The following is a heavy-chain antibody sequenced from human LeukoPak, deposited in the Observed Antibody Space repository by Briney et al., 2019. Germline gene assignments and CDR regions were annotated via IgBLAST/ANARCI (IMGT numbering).Heavy chain of an antibody. D-gene: IGHD3-22*01. CDR3: ASTYDSSGYYYSLDAFDI. Sequence: GESLKISCKGSGYRFTSYWIGWVRQMPGKGLEWMGIIYPGDSDTRYSPSFQGQVTISADKSISTAYLQWSSLKASDTAMYYCASTYDSSGYYYSLDAFDIWGQGTMVTVSS. CDR2: IYPGDSDT. V-gene: IGHV5-51*01. CDR1: GYRFTSYW. J-gene: IGHJ3*02.